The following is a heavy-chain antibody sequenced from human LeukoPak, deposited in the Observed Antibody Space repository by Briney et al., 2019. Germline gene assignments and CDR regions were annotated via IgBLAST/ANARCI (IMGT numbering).Heavy chain of an antibody. D-gene: IGHD1-26*01. J-gene: IGHJ4*02. CDR2: ISSSGRTI. CDR3: ARVSGTYFDY. V-gene: IGHV3-48*03. CDR1: GFTFSSYE. Sequence: PGGSLRLSCAASGFTFSSYEMNWVPQAPGKGLEGVSYISSSGRTIYYADSVKGRFTISKDNAKNSLYLHSTILRAEATAVYYCARVSGTYFDYWGQGTLVTASS.